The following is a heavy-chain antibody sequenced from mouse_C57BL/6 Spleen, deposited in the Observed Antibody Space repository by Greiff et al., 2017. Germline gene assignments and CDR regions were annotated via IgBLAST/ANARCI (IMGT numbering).Heavy chain of an antibody. CDR2: IHPNSGST. CDR1: GYTFTSYW. Sequence: QVRLQQPGAELVKPGASVKLSCKASGYTFTSYWMHWVKQRPGQGLEWIGMIHPNSGSTNYNEKFKSKATLTVDKSSSTAYMQLSSLTSEDSAVYYCARRDYSSYYYAMDYWGQGTSVTVSS. CDR3: ARRDYSSYYYAMDY. J-gene: IGHJ4*01. V-gene: IGHV1-64*01. D-gene: IGHD2-12*01.